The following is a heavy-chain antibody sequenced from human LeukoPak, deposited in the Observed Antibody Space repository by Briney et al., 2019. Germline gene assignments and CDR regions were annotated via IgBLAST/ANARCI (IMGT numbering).Heavy chain of an antibody. CDR2: ISVIGGST. V-gene: IGHV3-23*01. CDR3: AAAYFGMDQYYYGMDV. Sequence: PGGSLRLSCAASGFTFSSYAMSWVRQAPGKGLEWVSSISVIGGSTYYADSVRGRFTISRDNSKNTLYLQMSSLRAEDTAVYYCAAAYFGMDQYYYGMDVWGQGTTVTVSS. CDR1: GFTFSSYA. D-gene: IGHD3-16*01. J-gene: IGHJ6*02.